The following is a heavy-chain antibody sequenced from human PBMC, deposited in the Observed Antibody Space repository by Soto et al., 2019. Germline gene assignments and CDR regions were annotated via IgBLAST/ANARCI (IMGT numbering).Heavy chain of an antibody. Sequence: GGSLRLSCAASGFTFGGSAMHWVRQASGKGLEWVGHIRSKTNSYATAYAESVKGRFTISRDDSMNTAYLQMNSLKTEDTAVYFCTRQTDAVQWLVVPTDYNFDYWGQGTLVTVYS. D-gene: IGHD6-19*01. J-gene: IGHJ4*02. V-gene: IGHV3-73*01. CDR1: GFTFGGSA. CDR2: IRSKTNSYAT. CDR3: TRQTDAVQWLVVPTDYNFDY.